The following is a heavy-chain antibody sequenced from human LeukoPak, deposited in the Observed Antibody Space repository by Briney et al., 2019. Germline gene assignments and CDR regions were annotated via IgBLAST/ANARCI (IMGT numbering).Heavy chain of an antibody. CDR2: SNGGNGNT. J-gene: IGHJ3*02. V-gene: IGHV1-3*02. CDR3: ARGGPGTYGFDM. CDR1: GYTFISYA. D-gene: IGHD3-10*01. Sequence: ASVKVSCKASGYTFISYAMHWVRQAPGQRLEWMGWSNGGNGNTKYSQEFQGRVTIPRDTSANTAYMELSSLRSEDMAVYYCARGGPGTYGFDMWGQGTMVTVSS.